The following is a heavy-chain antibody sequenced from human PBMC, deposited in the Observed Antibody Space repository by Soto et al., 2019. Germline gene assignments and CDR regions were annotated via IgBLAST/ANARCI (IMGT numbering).Heavy chain of an antibody. CDR2: ISGSGSTT. CDR3: VTRSRGLQSSPPRLDS. D-gene: IGHD4-4*01. Sequence: EVQLLESGGGLVQPGGSLRLSCAASGLTFSGYGMSWVRQAPGTGLEWVSAISGSGSTTYYADSVKGRFTISGDDSKNTLVLQMNSLRAEDTAVYYCVTRSRGLQSSPPRLDSWGQGTLVTVSS. J-gene: IGHJ4*02. V-gene: IGHV3-23*01. CDR1: GLTFSGYG.